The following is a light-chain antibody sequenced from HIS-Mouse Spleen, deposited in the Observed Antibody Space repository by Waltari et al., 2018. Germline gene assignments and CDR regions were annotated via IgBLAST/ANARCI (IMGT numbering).Light chain of an antibody. CDR2: DVS. Sequence: QSALTQPASVSGSPGQPITISCTGTSSDLGGSNYVPWYQQHPGKAPKLMIYDVSNRPSGVSNRVSGSKSGNTASLTISGLQAEDEADYYCSSYTSSSFNVVFGGGTKLTVL. V-gene: IGLV2-14*03. J-gene: IGLJ2*01. CDR3: SSYTSSSFNVV. CDR1: SSDLGGSNY.